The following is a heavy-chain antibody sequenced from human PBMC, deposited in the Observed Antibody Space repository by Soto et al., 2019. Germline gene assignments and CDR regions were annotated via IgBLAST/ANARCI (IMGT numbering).Heavy chain of an antibody. J-gene: IGHJ4*02. CDR3: AGADIVVVPAATDY. D-gene: IGHD2-2*01. CDR2: ISSSGGST. CDR1: GFTFSTYA. V-gene: IGHV3-23*01. Sequence: GGSLRLSCAASGFTFSTYAMTWVRQAPGKGLEWVSAISSSGGSTYYADSVKGRFTISRDNSKNTLYLQMSSLRAEDTAVYYCAGADIVVVPAATDYWGQGTLLTVSS.